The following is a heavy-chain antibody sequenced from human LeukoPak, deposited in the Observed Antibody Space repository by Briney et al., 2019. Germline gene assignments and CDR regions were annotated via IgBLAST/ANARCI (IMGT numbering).Heavy chain of an antibody. CDR1: GFTFSSYA. Sequence: GGSLRLSCAASGFTFSSYAMSWVRQAPGKGLEWVSAISGSGGSTYYADSVKGRFTISRDNAKNSLYLQMNSLRAEDTAVYYCARVRVPSTQPYWYFDLWGRGTLVTVSS. V-gene: IGHV3-23*01. J-gene: IGHJ2*01. CDR3: ARVRVPSTQPYWYFDL. D-gene: IGHD3-10*01. CDR2: ISGSGGST.